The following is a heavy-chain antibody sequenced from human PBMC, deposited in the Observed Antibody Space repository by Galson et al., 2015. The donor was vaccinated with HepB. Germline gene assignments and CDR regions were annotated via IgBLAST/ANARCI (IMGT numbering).Heavy chain of an antibody. V-gene: IGHV3-74*01. CDR1: GFTFSSYW. D-gene: IGHD6-19*01. CDR3: ARGSGSSGYDEYWYFDL. J-gene: IGHJ2*01. Sequence: SLRLSCAASGFTFSSYWMHWVRQAPGKGLVWVSRINSDGSSTSYADSVKGRFTISRDNAKNTLYLQMNSLRAEDTAVYYCARGSGSSGYDEYWYFDLWGRGTLVTVSS. CDR2: INSDGSST.